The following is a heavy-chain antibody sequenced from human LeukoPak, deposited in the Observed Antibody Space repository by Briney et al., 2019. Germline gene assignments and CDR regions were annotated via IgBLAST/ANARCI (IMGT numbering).Heavy chain of an antibody. V-gene: IGHV4-34*01. J-gene: IGHJ4*02. D-gene: IGHD6-19*01. CDR3: ARVAVAGNRYFDY. Sequence: SETLSLTCAVYGGSFSGYYWSWIRQPPGKGLDWIGEINHSGSTNYNPSLKSRVTISVDTSKNQFSLKLSSVTAADTAVYYCARVAVAGNRYFDYWGQGTLVTVSS. CDR1: GGSFSGYY. CDR2: INHSGST.